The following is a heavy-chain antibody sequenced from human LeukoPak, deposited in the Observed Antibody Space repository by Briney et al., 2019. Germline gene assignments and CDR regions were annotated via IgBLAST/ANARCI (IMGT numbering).Heavy chain of an antibody. CDR1: GFTFSNYY. CDR3: TRDPDTSSKVDY. D-gene: IGHD2/OR15-2a*01. Sequence: GGSLRLSCAASGFTFSNYYMSWIRQAPGKGLEWVAYISSSGSVLYYADSVKGRFTVSRDNIENSLYLQMDSLRAEDTAVYYCTRDPDTSSKVDYWGQGILVTVSS. J-gene: IGHJ4*02. CDR2: ISSSGSVL. V-gene: IGHV3-11*01.